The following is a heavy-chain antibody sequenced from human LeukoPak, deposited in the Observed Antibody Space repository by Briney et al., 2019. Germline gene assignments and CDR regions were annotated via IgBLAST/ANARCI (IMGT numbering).Heavy chain of an antibody. J-gene: IGHJ4*02. CDR3: ARVVVAATYYFDY. D-gene: IGHD2-15*01. V-gene: IGHV4-30-4*01. CDR2: IYYSRST. CDR1: GGSISSGDYY. Sequence: PSQTLSLTCTVSGGSISSGDYYWSWIRQPPGKGLEWIGYIYYSRSTYYNPSLKSRVTISVDTSKNQFSLKLSSVTAADTAVYYCARVVVAATYYFDYWGQGTLVTVSS.